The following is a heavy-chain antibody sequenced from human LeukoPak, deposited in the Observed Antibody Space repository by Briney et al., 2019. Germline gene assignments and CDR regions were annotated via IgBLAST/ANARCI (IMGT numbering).Heavy chain of an antibody. CDR1: GFTFSNYG. V-gene: IGHV3-23*01. D-gene: IGHD5-24*01. CDR3: AKSGYNRFDY. J-gene: IGHJ4*02. CDR2: VSGSGRGENT. Sequence: GGSLRLSCAASGFTFSNYGMHWVRQAPGKGLEWVSNVSGSGRGENTYYADSVKGRFTISRDNSKNTLILQMNSLRAEDTAVYYCAKSGYNRFDYWGQGILVTVSS.